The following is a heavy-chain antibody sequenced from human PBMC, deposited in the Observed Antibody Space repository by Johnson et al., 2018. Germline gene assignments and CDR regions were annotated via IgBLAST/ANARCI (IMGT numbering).Heavy chain of an antibody. CDR3: AKARHYGDYAFDI. V-gene: IGHV1-69*01. D-gene: IGHD4-17*01. Sequence: VQLVESGAEVKKPGSSVKVSCKASGGTFSSYAISWVRQAPGQGLEWMGGIIPIFGTANYAQKFQGRVTITADESTSTAYMELGSLRSEDTAVYYCAKARHYGDYAFDIWGQGTMVTVSS. CDR2: IIPIFGTA. CDR1: GGTFSSYA. J-gene: IGHJ3*02.